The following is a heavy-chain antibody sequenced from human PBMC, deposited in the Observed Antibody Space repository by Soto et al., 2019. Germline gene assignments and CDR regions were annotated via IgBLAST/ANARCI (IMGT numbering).Heavy chain of an antibody. CDR3: ARDFGWTTVTFRPFDY. Sequence: GGSLRLSCAASGFTFSSYSMNWVRQAPGKGLEWVSSISSSSSYIYYADSVKGRFTISRDNAKNSLYLQMNSLRAEDTAVYYCARDFGWTTVTFRPFDYWGQGTLVTVSS. V-gene: IGHV3-21*01. CDR1: GFTFSSYS. D-gene: IGHD4-17*01. J-gene: IGHJ4*02. CDR2: ISSSSSYI.